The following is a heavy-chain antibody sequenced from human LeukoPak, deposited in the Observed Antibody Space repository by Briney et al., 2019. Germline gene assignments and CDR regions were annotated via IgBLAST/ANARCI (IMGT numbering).Heavy chain of an antibody. J-gene: IGHJ4*02. CDR3: ANGLSLSRYGDYFDY. V-gene: IGHV3-23*01. CDR1: GLTFSRYA. CDR2: ISGSCGST. D-gene: IGHD3-16*01. Sequence: GGSLRLSCALSGLTFSRYAVSGVREARGGGRGWFSAISGSCGSTYYADSVKGRFTISRDNSKNTLYLQMNSLRAEDTAVYYCANGLSLSRYGDYFDYWGQGTLVTVSS.